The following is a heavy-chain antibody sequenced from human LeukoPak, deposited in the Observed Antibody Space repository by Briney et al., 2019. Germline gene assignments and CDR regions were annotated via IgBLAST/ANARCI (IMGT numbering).Heavy chain of an antibody. Sequence: SETLSLTCIVSGGSISSGSYYWSWIRQPAGKGLEWIGRIYTSGSTNYNPSLKSRVTISVDTSKNQFSLKLSSVTAADTAVYYCARERITLDYWGQGTLVTVSS. CDR2: IYTSGST. CDR1: GGSISSGSYY. V-gene: IGHV4-61*02. CDR3: ARERITLDY. D-gene: IGHD3-10*01. J-gene: IGHJ4*02.